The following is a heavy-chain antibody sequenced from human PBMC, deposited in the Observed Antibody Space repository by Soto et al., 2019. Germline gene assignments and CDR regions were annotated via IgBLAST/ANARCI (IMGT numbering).Heavy chain of an antibody. V-gene: IGHV3-9*01. D-gene: IGHD3-16*01. Sequence: EVQLVESGGGLVQPGRSLRLSCAASGFTFDEYAMHWVRQAPGKGLEWVSGINWNSASTNYADSVKGRFAISRDNAKNSLFLHMDSLRAEDTALYYCVKDSNRLSRDDKNNRGGGAEPFGSATFDCWGQGTQVDVSS. CDR1: GFTFDEYA. J-gene: IGHJ4*02. CDR2: INWNSAST. CDR3: VKDSNRLSRDDKNNRGGGAEPFGSATFDC.